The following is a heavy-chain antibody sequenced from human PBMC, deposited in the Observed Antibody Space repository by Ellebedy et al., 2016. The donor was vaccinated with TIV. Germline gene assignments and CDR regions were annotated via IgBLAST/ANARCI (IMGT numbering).Heavy chain of an antibody. J-gene: IGHJ4*02. CDR1: GYRFTGYT. CDR3: ARVGYCNSVTCPHGGTYLF. V-gene: IGHV1-8*02. Sequence: ASVKVSXXASGYRFTGYTIYWVRQAPGQGLEWMGWMNPNSGKTGYAQKFQGRVTMTRDTSTNTAYMELSSLRSDDTAVYYCARVGYCNSVTCPHGGTYLFWGQGALVTVSS. CDR2: MNPNSGKT. D-gene: IGHD2-15*01.